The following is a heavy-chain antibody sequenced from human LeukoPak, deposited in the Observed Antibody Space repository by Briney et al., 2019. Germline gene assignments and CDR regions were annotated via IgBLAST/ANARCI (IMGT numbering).Heavy chain of an antibody. J-gene: IGHJ4*02. CDR3: PRAGGRVGSSLDFDY. CDR1: GGSFSGYY. CDR2: INHSGST. V-gene: IGHV4-34*04. D-gene: IGHD6-6*01. Sequence: SETLSLTCAVYGGSFSGYYWSWIRQPPGKGPEWIGEINHSGSTTHNPSLKRRATIPVDAPKNQSSLKLTSVTAATTSMHTCPRAGGRVGSSLDFDYWGQGTPVTVSS.